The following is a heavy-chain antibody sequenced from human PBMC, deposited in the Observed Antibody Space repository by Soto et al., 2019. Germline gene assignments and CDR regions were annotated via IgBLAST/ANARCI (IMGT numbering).Heavy chain of an antibody. CDR2: RRQDGSEK. CDR1: GFAFSSYA. CDR3: AREVSSGWFIQHYYGMDV. V-gene: IGHV3-7*01. J-gene: IGHJ6*02. Sequence: GGSLRLSCTASGFAFSSYAMSWVRQRPGQGPEWVANRRQDGSEKAYVDSVKGRVTVSRDNVKNLLSLQMNSLRVEDTAVYFCAREVSSGWFIQHYYGMDVWGPGTPVTVS. D-gene: IGHD6-19*01.